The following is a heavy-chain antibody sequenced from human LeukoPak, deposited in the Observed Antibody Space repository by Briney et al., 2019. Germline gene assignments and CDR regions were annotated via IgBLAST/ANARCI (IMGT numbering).Heavy chain of an antibody. CDR3: ARVPVYDFWSGYPAPPDY. D-gene: IGHD3-3*01. CDR2: INPNSGGT. J-gene: IGHJ4*02. CDR1: GYTFTGYY. V-gene: IGHV1-2*02. Sequence: ASVKVSCKASGYTFTGYYMHWARQAPGQGLEWMGWINPNSGGTNYAQKFQGRVTMTRDTSISTAYMELSRLRSDDTAVYYCARVPVYDFWSGYPAPPDYWGQGTLVTVSS.